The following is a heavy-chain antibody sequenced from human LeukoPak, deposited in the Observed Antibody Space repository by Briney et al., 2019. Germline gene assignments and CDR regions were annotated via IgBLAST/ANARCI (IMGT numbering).Heavy chain of an antibody. J-gene: IGHJ4*02. CDR3: AREPLAVAGIFDY. CDR1: GGSISSGSYY. Sequence: SETLSLTCTVSGGSISSGSYYWSWIRQPAGKGLEWIGRIYTSGSTNYNPSLKSRVTISVDTSTNQFSLKLSSVTAADTAVYYCAREPLAVAGIFDYWGQGTLVTVSS. D-gene: IGHD6-19*01. V-gene: IGHV4-61*02. CDR2: IYTSGST.